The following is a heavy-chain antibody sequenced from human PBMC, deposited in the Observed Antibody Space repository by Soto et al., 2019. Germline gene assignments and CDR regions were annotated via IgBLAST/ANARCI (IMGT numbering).Heavy chain of an antibody. CDR1: GFTFSSYA. CDR2: ISGSGGST. Sequence: EVQLLESGGGLVQPGGSLRLSCAASGFTFSSYAMSWVRQAPGKGLEWVSAISGSGGSTYYADSVKGRFTISRDNSKNTLYLQMNSLRAEDTAVYYCARAREYSSSSSSFDYWGQGTLVTVSS. V-gene: IGHV3-23*01. CDR3: ARAREYSSSSSSFDY. D-gene: IGHD6-6*01. J-gene: IGHJ4*02.